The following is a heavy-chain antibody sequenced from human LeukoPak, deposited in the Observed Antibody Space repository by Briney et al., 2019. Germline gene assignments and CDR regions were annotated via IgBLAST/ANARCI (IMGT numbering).Heavy chain of an antibody. Sequence: GGSLRLSCAASGFTFSSYSMNWVRQAPGRGLEWVSYISSSGSVIDYADSVKGRFTISRDNAKNSLYLQMNSLRVEDTAVYYCARVRGYSYGYSDYWGQGTLVTVSS. CDR3: ARVRGYSYGYSDY. J-gene: IGHJ4*02. CDR1: GFTFSSYS. V-gene: IGHV3-48*01. D-gene: IGHD5-18*01. CDR2: ISSSGSVI.